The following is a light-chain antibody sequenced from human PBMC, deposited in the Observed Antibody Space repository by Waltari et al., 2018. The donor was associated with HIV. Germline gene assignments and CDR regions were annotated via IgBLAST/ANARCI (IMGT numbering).Light chain of an antibody. CDR3: QQSYSTPRT. Sequence: DIQMTQPPSSMHASVGDRVTITCRARQNISTYLNWYQQKPGRAPNLLIFAASSLQSGVPSRFSGSGSGTDFTLTISSLQPEDFATYHCQQSYSTPRTFGQGTKLELK. CDR1: QNISTY. V-gene: IGKV1-39*01. J-gene: IGKJ2*01. CDR2: AAS.